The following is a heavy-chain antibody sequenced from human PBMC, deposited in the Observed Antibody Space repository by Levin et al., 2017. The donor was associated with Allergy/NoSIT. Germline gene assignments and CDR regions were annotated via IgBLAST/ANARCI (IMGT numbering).Heavy chain of an antibody. CDR1: RDSLTSEPFY. Sequence: SQTLSLTCTVSRDSLTSEPFYWSWVRQHPGKGLEWIGYIHHSGATYYNPSLKSRVSISVDTSKNQFSLNRNSVTAADTAIYFCARDRWAGRQYYFDSWGQGILVTVSS. CDR3: ARDRWAGRQYYFDS. CDR2: IHHSGAT. D-gene: IGHD4-23*01. V-gene: IGHV4-31*03. J-gene: IGHJ4*02.